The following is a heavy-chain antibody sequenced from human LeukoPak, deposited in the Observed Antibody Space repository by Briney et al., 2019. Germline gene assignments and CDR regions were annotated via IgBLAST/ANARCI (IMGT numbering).Heavy chain of an antibody. CDR3: ARVAVAGTSRHFDY. Sequence: SETLSLTCTVSGGSISSYYWSWTRQPPGKGLEWTGYIYYSGSTNFNPSLKSRVTISVDTSKNQFSLKLSSVTAADTAVYYCARVAVAGTSRHFDYWGQGTLVTVSS. V-gene: IGHV4-59*01. D-gene: IGHD6-19*01. J-gene: IGHJ4*02. CDR1: GGSISSYY. CDR2: IYYSGST.